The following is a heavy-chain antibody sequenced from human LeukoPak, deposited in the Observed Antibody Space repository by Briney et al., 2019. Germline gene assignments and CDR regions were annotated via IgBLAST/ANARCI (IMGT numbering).Heavy chain of an antibody. D-gene: IGHD5-12*01. V-gene: IGHV5-51*01. Sequence: GESLKISCKGSGYSFPSYWIGWVRQMPGKGLEWMGIIYPGDSDTRYSPSFQGQVTISADKSISTAYLQWSSLRASDTAMYYCARHLSGYDPAFDIWGQGTMVTVSS. CDR2: IYPGDSDT. CDR1: GYSFPSYW. J-gene: IGHJ3*02. CDR3: ARHLSGYDPAFDI.